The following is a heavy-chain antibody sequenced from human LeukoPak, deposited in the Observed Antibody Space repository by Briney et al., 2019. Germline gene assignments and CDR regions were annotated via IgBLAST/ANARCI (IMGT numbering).Heavy chain of an antibody. J-gene: IGHJ6*03. CDR3: ARLAVTGYYYYYYYMDV. V-gene: IGHV3-20*04. CDR1: GFTFDDYG. CDR2: INWNGGST. D-gene: IGHD2-21*02. Sequence: GGSLRLSXAASGFTFDDYGMSWVRQSPGKGLEWVSGINWNGGSTGYADSVKGRFTISRDNAKNSLYLQMNSLRAEDTALYYCARLAVTGYYYYYYYMDVWGKGTTVTVSS.